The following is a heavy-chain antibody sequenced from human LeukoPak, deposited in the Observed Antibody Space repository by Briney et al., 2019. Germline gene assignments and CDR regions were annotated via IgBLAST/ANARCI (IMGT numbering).Heavy chain of an antibody. CDR2: ISWDSGNI. V-gene: IGHV3-9*01. J-gene: IGHJ5*02. Sequence: GGSLRLSCAASGFTFNDYAMHWVRQPPGRGLEWVSGISWDSGNIGYADSVKGRFTVSRDNAKNSLYLQMNNLRTEDTALYYCAKALNPDGDLLFDLWGQGSLVTVSS. D-gene: IGHD4-17*01. CDR1: GFTFNDYA. CDR3: AKALNPDGDLLFDL.